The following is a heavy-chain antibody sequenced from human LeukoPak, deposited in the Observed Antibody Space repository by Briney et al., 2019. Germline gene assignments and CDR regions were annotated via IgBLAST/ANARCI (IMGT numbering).Heavy chain of an antibody. V-gene: IGHV1-18*01. CDR1: GYTXTSYG. CDR2: ISAYNGNT. Sequence: ASVKVSCTASGYTXTSYGISGVRQAPGQGLEWMGWISAYNGNTNYAQKLQGRVTMTTDTSTSTAYMEMRSLRSDDTAVYYCAREGSIAAAGSALYGMDVWGQGTTVTVSS. CDR3: AREGSIAAAGSALYGMDV. D-gene: IGHD6-13*01. J-gene: IGHJ6*02.